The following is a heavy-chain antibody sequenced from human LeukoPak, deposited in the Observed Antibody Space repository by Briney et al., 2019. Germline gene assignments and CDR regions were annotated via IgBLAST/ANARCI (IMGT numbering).Heavy chain of an antibody. CDR2: INPNTGGT. CDR3: AREAATLTPFGAFDI. D-gene: IGHD4-17*01. Sequence: ASVKVSCKASGYTFTGYYMHWVRQAPGQGLEWMGRINPNTGGTKYAQKFQGRATMTRDTSISTAYMELSRLRSDDTAVFYCAREAATLTPFGAFDIWGQGTMVTVSS. V-gene: IGHV1-2*02. J-gene: IGHJ3*02. CDR1: GYTFTGYY.